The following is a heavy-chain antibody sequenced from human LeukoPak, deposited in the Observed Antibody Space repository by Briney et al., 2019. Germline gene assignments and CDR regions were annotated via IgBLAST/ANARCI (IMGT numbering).Heavy chain of an antibody. Sequence: GGSLRLSCAASGFTFSTYWMHWVRQAPGRGLVWVARIKTDGSITDYADSVKGRFTVSRDNAKNTLYLQMYSLRAEDTAVYYCARARWYSCDYWGQGTLVTVSS. CDR1: GFTFSTYW. V-gene: IGHV3-74*01. D-gene: IGHD5-24*01. CDR2: IKTDGSIT. CDR3: ARARWYSCDY. J-gene: IGHJ4*02.